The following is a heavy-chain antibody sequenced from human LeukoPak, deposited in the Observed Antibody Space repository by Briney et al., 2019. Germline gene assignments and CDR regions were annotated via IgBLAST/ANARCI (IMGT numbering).Heavy chain of an antibody. CDR1: GFTFINYA. V-gene: IGHV3-23*01. Sequence: GGSLRLSCAASGFTFINYAMSWVRQAPGMGLEWVSGISGGSDGTYYADSVKGRFTISRDNSKNTLYLQMNSLRAEDTAIYYCAKGSSGYIYGDYWGQGTLITVSS. CDR3: AKGSSGYIYGDY. D-gene: IGHD5-18*01. J-gene: IGHJ4*02. CDR2: ISGGSDGT.